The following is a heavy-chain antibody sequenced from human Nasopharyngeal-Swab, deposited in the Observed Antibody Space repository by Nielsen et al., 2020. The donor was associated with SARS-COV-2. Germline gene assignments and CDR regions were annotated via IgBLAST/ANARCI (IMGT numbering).Heavy chain of an antibody. CDR2: IYSGGST. CDR3: ARVAVARHHDY. CDR1: GFTFSSNY. D-gene: IGHD1-1*01. Sequence: GGSLRLSCAASGFTFSSNYMSWVRQAPGKGLEWVSVIYSGGSTYYADSVKGRFTISRDNAKNSLYLQMNSLRAEDTAVYYCARVAVARHHDYWGQGTLVTVSS. V-gene: IGHV3-53*01. J-gene: IGHJ4*02.